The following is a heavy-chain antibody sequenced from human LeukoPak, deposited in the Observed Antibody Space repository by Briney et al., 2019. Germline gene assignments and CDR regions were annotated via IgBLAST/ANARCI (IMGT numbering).Heavy chain of an antibody. D-gene: IGHD3-3*01. V-gene: IGHV4-34*01. CDR2: INHSGST. CDR1: GGSFSGYH. CDR3: ARGQTYYDFWSGYNVFDY. J-gene: IGHJ4*02. Sequence: SETLSLTCAVYGGSFSGYHWSWIRQPPGKGLEWIGEINHSGSTNYNPSLKSRVTISVDTSKNQFSLKLSSVTAADTAVYYCARGQTYYDFWSGYNVFDYWGQGTLVTVSS.